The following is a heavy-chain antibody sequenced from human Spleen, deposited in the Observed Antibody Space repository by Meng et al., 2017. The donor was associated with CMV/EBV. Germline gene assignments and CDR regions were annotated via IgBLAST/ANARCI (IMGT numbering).Heavy chain of an antibody. CDR1: GYSISSGYY. J-gene: IGHJ5*02. CDR2: IYHSGST. Sequence: SETLSLTCTVSGYSISSGYYWGWIRQPPGKGLEWIGSIYHSGSTYYNPSLKSRVTISVDTSKNQFSLKLSSVTAADTAVYYCARGELHFGGLFDPWGQGTLVTVSS. D-gene: IGHD4-23*01. V-gene: IGHV4-38-2*02. CDR3: ARGELHFGGLFDP.